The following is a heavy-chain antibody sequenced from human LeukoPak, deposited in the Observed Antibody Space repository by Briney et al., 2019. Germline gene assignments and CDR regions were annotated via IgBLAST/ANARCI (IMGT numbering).Heavy chain of an antibody. CDR1: GFTFSSYS. CDR2: ISSSSSYI. Sequence: GGSLRLSCAASGFTFSSYSMNWVRQAPGKGLEWVSSISSSSSYIYYADSVKGRFTISRDNAKNSLYLQMNSLRAEDTAVYYCARDSSSSDLGSPDFDYWGQGTLVTVSS. V-gene: IGHV3-21*01. CDR3: ARDSSSSDLGSPDFDY. D-gene: IGHD6-6*01. J-gene: IGHJ4*02.